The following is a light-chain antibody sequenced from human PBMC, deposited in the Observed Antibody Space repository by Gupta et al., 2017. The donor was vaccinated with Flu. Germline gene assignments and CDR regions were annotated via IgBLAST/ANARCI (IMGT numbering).Light chain of an antibody. V-gene: IGKV1-5*03. CDR3: QQYHSYSIT. CDR2: KAS. Sequence: DIQMNQSPSTLSAFVGDRVTITCRASQSIGIWLAWYQHKPGEAPNLLISKASSLERGVPSRFSGSGSGTXFSLTIXSLQPDDFATYYCQQYHSYSITFGXGTKVEIK. J-gene: IGKJ4*01. CDR1: QSIGIW.